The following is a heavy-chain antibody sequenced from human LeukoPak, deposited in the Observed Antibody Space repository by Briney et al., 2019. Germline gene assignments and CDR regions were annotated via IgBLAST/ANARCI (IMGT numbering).Heavy chain of an antibody. CDR1: GFTFSSYG. D-gene: IGHD4-17*01. CDR3: AKDLYGDYDRNYYYYMDV. Sequence: GGSPRLSCAASGFTFSSYGMNWVRQAPGKGLEWVSGISDSGGSTYYADSVKGRFTISRDNSKNTLYLQMNSLRAEDTAVYYCAKDLYGDYDRNYYYYMDVWGKGTTVTISS. V-gene: IGHV3-23*01. J-gene: IGHJ6*03. CDR2: ISDSGGST.